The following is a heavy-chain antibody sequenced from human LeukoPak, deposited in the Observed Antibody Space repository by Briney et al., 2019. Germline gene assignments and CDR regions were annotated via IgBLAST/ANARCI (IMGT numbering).Heavy chain of an antibody. CDR2: ISSNGGST. D-gene: IGHD6-13*01. CDR3: VKLSAAGTDY. V-gene: IGHV3-64D*06. Sequence: GGSLRLSCSASGFTFSSYAMHWVRQAPGKGLEYVSAISSNGGSTYYADSVKGRFTISRDNSKNTLYLQMSSPRAEDTAVYYCVKLSAAGTDYWGQGTLVTVSS. J-gene: IGHJ4*02. CDR1: GFTFSSYA.